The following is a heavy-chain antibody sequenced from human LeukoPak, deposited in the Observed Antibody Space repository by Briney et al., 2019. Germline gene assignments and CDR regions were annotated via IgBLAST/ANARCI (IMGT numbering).Heavy chain of an antibody. J-gene: IGHJ4*02. CDR1: GASFSTNY. V-gene: IGHV4-34*01. CDR2: TNHSGTI. D-gene: IGHD3-10*01. CDR3: ARYCGSENY. Sequence: PSETLSLTCAVYGASFSTNYWIWIRQPPGKGLEWIGETNHSGTITYKPSLKSRLTISADTSKNHFSLKLSSVTAADTAVYYCARYCGSENYWGQGTLVTVSS.